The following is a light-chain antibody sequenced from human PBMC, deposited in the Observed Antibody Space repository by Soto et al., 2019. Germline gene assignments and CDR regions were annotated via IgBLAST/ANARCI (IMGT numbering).Light chain of an antibody. CDR1: PSAGTF. Sequence: DIEMTQSPATLSVSPGDRVTLSCRASPSAGTFLAWYQQKPGQAPRLLMYDVSTRATGVPARFSGSGSGTEFTLTISGLQSDDFAVYYCQQYNHWPPLTFGGGTKVE. CDR2: DVS. J-gene: IGKJ4*01. CDR3: QQYNHWPPLT. V-gene: IGKV3-15*01.